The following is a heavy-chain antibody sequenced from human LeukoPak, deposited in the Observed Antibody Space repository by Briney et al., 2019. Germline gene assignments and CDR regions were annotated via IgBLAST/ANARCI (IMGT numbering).Heavy chain of an antibody. CDR1: GGSFSGYY. CDR3: ARAGYSSSFRQKVGSYYYYYGMDV. D-gene: IGHD6-13*01. CDR2: INHSGST. V-gene: IGHV4-34*01. Sequence: SETLSLTCAVYGGSFSGYYWSWIRQPPGKGLEWIGEINHSGSTNDNPSLTSRVTISVDTSKNQFSLKLSSVTAADTAVYYCARAGYSSSFRQKVGSYYYYYGMDVWGKGTTVTVSS. J-gene: IGHJ6*04.